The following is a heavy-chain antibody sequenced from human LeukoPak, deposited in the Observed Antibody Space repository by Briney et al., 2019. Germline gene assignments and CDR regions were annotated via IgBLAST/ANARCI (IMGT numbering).Heavy chain of an antibody. CDR3: AGLRFLEWLLGD. Sequence: SETLSLTCTVSGYSISSAYYWGWIRQPPGKGLEWIGSIYHSGSTYYNPSLKSRVTISVDTSKNQFSLKLSSVTAADTAMYYCAGLRFLEWLLGDWGQGTLVTVSS. CDR1: GYSISSAYY. CDR2: IYHSGST. J-gene: IGHJ4*02. V-gene: IGHV4-38-2*02. D-gene: IGHD3-3*01.